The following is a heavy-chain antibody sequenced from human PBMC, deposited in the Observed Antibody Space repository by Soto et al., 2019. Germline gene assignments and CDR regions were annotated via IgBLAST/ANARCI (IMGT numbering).Heavy chain of an antibody. D-gene: IGHD6-19*01. CDR3: ARDRGSGWFIY. CDR1: GYTFSNFG. V-gene: IGHV1-18*01. CDR2: ISSYNGDT. J-gene: IGHJ4*02. Sequence: ASVKVSCKASGYTFSNFGISWVRQAPGQGLEWMGWISSYNGDTNYAQKLQGRVTMTPDTSTTTAYMELRSLRSDDTAVYYCARDRGSGWFIYWGQGTLVTVSS.